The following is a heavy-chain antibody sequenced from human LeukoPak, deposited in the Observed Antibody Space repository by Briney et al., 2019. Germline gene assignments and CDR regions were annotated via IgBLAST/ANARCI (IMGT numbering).Heavy chain of an antibody. J-gene: IGHJ3*02. D-gene: IGHD6-13*01. CDR2: IIPILGIA. V-gene: IGHV1-69*04. CDR1: GGTFSSYA. Sequence: GASVKVSCKASGGTFSSYAISWVRQAPGQGLEWMGRIIPILGIANYAQKFQGRVTITADKSTSTAYMELSSLRSEDTAVYYCASVPQQQLATGLQVAFDIWGQGTMVTVSS. CDR3: ASVPQQQLATGLQVAFDI.